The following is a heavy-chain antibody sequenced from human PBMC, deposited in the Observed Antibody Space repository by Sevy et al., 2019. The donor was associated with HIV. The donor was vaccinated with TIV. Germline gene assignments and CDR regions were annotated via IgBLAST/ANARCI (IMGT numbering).Heavy chain of an antibody. D-gene: IGHD2-15*01. CDR2: LIGGGSRT. CDR3: AKRRVQSGLSGGGANYGWDV. Sequence: GGSLRLSCAASGFPFSNYAMSWIRQAPGKGLEWVSTLIGGGSRTYYADSVTGRLTTSRDNSKNTLYLQMNSLRADDKPIYYCAKRRVQSGLSGGGANYGWDVCGHGTTVTVSS. J-gene: IGHJ6*02. CDR1: GFPFSNYA. V-gene: IGHV3-23*01.